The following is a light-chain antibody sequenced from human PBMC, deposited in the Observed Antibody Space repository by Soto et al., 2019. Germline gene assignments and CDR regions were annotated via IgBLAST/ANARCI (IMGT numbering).Light chain of an antibody. J-gene: IGKJ1*01. CDR2: GAS. CDR1: QTVSNNY. V-gene: IGKV3-20*01. CDR3: QPYNSYSRT. Sequence: EIVLTQPPGTLSSSPGDRATLSCRASQTVSNNYLAWCQQKPGQAPRVIMYGASRRATGIPDRFSGGGSGTDFTLTISSLQPDDSATYYCQPYNSYSRTFGQGTKVDI.